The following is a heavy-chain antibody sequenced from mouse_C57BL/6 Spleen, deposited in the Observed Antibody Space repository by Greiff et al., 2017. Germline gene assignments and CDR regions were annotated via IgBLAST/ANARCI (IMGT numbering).Heavy chain of an antibody. CDR3: ARSPGYFDV. Sequence: VQLQQSGAELVMPGASVKLSCKASGYTFTSYWMHWVKQRPGQGLEWIGEIDPSDSYTNYNQKFKGKSTLTVDKSSSTAYMQLSSLTSEDSAVYYCARSPGYFDVWGTGTTVTVSS. J-gene: IGHJ1*03. V-gene: IGHV1-69*01. CDR2: IDPSDSYT. CDR1: GYTFTSYW.